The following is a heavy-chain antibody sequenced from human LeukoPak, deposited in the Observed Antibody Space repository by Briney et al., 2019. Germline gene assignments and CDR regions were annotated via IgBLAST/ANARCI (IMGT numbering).Heavy chain of an antibody. Sequence: ASVKVSCKASGYTFTSYGISWERQAPGQGLEWMGWISAYNGNTNYAQKLQGRVTMTTDTSTSTAYMELRSLRSDDTAVYYCARDGVAMVSGYYYGMDVWGQGTTVTVSS. D-gene: IGHD5-18*01. CDR2: ISAYNGNT. CDR1: GYTFTSYG. CDR3: ARDGVAMVSGYYYGMDV. J-gene: IGHJ6*02. V-gene: IGHV1-18*01.